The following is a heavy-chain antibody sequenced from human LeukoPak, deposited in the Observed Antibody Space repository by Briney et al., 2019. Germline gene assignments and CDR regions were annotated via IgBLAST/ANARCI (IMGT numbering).Heavy chain of an antibody. V-gene: IGHV7-4-1*02. Sequence: ASVKVSCKASGYTFTSYAMNWVRQAPGQGLEWMGWINTNTGNPTYAQGFTGRFVFSLDTSVSTAYLQISSLKAEDTAVYYCARDLVVRGVIISCDYWGQGTLVTVSS. D-gene: IGHD3-10*01. CDR2: INTNTGNP. CDR3: ARDLVVRGVIISCDY. J-gene: IGHJ4*02. CDR1: GYTFTSYA.